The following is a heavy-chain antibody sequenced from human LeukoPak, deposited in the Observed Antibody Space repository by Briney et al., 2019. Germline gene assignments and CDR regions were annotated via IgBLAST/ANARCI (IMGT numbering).Heavy chain of an antibody. CDR1: GYTFTGYY. CDR2: INPNSGGT. CDR3: ARDHDKSGCYTFDY. V-gene: IGHV1-2*02. Sequence: ASVKVSCKASGYTFTGYYMHGVGQAPGQGREGMGWINPNSGGTNYAQKFQARVTITRDTSISTAYMELSRLRSDDTAVYYCARDHDKSGCYTFDYWGQGTLVTVSS. J-gene: IGHJ4*02. D-gene: IGHD3-3*01.